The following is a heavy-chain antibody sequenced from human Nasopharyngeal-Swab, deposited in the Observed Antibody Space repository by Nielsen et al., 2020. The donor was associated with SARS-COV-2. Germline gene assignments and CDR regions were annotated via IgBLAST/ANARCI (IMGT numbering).Heavy chain of an antibody. CDR3: AREGRPQDRFDY. CDR1: GITFSDYY. Sequence: SLKISCAASGITFSDYYMSWIRQAPGKGLEWVSYISSSSSYTNYADSVKGRFTISRDNAKNSLYLQMNSLRAEDTAVYYCAREGRPQDRFDYWGQGTLVTVSS. D-gene: IGHD2-15*01. CDR2: ISSSSSYT. V-gene: IGHV3-11*06. J-gene: IGHJ4*02.